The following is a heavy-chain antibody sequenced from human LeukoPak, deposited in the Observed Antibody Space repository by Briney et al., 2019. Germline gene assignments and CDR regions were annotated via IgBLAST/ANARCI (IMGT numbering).Heavy chain of an antibody. V-gene: IGHV3-64D*09. J-gene: IGHJ3*02. D-gene: IGHD3-22*01. CDR1: GFTFSSYA. Sequence: GSLRLSCSASGFTFSSYAMHWVRQAPGKGLEYVSAISSNGGSTYYADSVKGRFTISRDNSKNTLYLQMSSLRAEDTAVYYCVKYYYDSSGYSYQNDAFDIWGQGTMVTVSS. CDR3: VKYYYDSSGYSYQNDAFDI. CDR2: ISSNGGST.